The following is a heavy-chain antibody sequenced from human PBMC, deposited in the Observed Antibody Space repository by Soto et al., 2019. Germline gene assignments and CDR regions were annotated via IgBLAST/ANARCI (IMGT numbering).Heavy chain of an antibody. CDR2: IIPIFGTA. CDR3: ARARHCSSTSRYRTEDYYYYYGMDV. V-gene: IGHV1-69*13. D-gene: IGHD2-2*02. Sequence: SVRVSCKASGGTFSSYAISWVRQAPGQGLEWMGGIIPIFGTANYAQKFQGRVTITADESTSTAYMELSSLRSEDTAVYYCARARHCSSTSRYRTEDYYYYYGMDVWGQGTTVTVSS. J-gene: IGHJ6*02. CDR1: GGTFSSYA.